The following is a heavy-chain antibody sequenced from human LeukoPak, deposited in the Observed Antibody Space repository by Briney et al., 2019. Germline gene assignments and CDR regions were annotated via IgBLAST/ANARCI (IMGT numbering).Heavy chain of an antibody. Sequence: GGSLRLSCAASGFTVRSYAMSWVRQAPGKGLEWVSDISGSGGSIYYADSVKGRFTISRDNSKNTLYPQMNSLRAEDTAVYYCAKYYYDSSGYDIDAFDIWGQGTMVTVSS. CDR1: GFTVRSYA. CDR2: ISGSGGSI. D-gene: IGHD3-22*01. CDR3: AKYYYDSSGYDIDAFDI. J-gene: IGHJ3*02. V-gene: IGHV3-23*01.